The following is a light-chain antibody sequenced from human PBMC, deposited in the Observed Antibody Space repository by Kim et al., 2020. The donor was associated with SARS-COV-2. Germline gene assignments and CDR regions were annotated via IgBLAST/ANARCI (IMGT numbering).Light chain of an antibody. V-gene: IGLV3-1*01. CDR1: KLGDKY. CDR3: QAWDSSPGV. CDR2: QDT. J-gene: IGLJ1*01. Sequence: SYELTQPPSVSVFPGQTASITCSGDKLGDKYTCWYQQKPGQSPVLVIYQDTKRPSGIPERFSASNSGNTATLTISGTQALDEADYYCQAWDSSPGVFGTGTKVTVL.